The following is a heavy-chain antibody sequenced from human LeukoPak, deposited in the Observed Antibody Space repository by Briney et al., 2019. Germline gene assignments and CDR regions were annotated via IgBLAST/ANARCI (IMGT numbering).Heavy chain of an antibody. J-gene: IGHJ4*02. CDR2: ISYDGSNK. D-gene: IGHD3-3*01. CDR3: ARGSDGFWSGYLTYYFDY. CDR1: GFTFSSYA. V-gene: IGHV3-30*04. Sequence: GGSLRLSCAASGFTFSSYAMHWVRQAPGKGLEWVAVISYDGSNKYYADSVKGRFTISRDNSKNTLYLQMNSLRAEDTAVYYCARGSDGFWSGYLTYYFDYWGQGTLVTVSS.